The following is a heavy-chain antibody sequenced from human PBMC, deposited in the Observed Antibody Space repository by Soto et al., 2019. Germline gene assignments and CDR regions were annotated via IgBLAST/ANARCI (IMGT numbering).Heavy chain of an antibody. CDR2: ISSSSSTI. D-gene: IGHD4-17*01. J-gene: IGHJ6*03. CDR1: GFTFSSYS. V-gene: IGHV3-48*01. Sequence: GGSLRLSCAASGFTFSSYSMNWVRQAPGKGLEWVSYISSSSSTIYYADSVKGRFTISRDNAKNSLYLQMNSLRAEDTAVYYCARKTTVTTQTHYYYYYMDVWGKGTTVTVSS. CDR3: ARKTTVTTQTHYYYYYMDV.